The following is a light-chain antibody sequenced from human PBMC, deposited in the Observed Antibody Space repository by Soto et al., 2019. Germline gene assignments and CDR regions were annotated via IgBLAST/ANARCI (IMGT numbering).Light chain of an antibody. J-gene: IGKJ4*01. Sequence: EIVLTQSPGTPSLSPGERATLSCRASQSVSSSYLAWYQQKPGQAPSLLIYRASSRATGIPDRFSGSGSGTDFTLTISRLEPEDFAVYYCQQYGSSPPLTFGGGTKVEIK. CDR3: QQYGSSPPLT. CDR1: QSVSSSY. CDR2: RAS. V-gene: IGKV3-20*01.